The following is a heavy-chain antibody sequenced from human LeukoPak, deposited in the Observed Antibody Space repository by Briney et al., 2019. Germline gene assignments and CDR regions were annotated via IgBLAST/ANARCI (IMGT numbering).Heavy chain of an antibody. J-gene: IGHJ4*02. CDR2: IYYSGST. Sequence: KPSETLSLTCTVSGGSISSGGYYWSWIRQHPGKGLEWIGYIYYSGSTYYNPSLKSRVTISVDTSKNQFSLKLSSVTAADTAVYYCARERNIGRDYFDYWGQGTLVTVSS. CDR3: ARERNIGRDYFDY. D-gene: IGHD1-14*01. CDR1: GGSISSGGYY. V-gene: IGHV4-31*03.